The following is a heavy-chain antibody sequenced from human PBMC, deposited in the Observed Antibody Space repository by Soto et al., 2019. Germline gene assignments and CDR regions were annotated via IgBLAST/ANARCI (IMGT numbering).Heavy chain of an antibody. CDR3: AKFLVETGSNSGWPWSFHY. D-gene: IGHD6-25*01. Sequence: EVQLLESGGGLVQPGRSLRLSCAASGFTFSNYAMSWVRQAPGQGLDWVSAISGSGGTTYYADPVKGRFTISRDNSKKTLFLQMNRLRAEDAAVYYCAKFLVETGSNSGWPWSFHYWGQGTLVTVSS. CDR1: GFTFSNYA. V-gene: IGHV3-23*01. CDR2: ISGSGGTT. J-gene: IGHJ4*02.